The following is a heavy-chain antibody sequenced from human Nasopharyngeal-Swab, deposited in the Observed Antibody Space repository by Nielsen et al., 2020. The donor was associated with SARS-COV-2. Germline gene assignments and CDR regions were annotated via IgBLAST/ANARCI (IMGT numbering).Heavy chain of an antibody. CDR1: GGSITSSNY. CDR2: IYHTGDA. CDR3: AKELHSTHAFDF. J-gene: IGHJ3*01. Sequence: ETLSLTCVVSGGSITSSNYWSWVRQSPGKGLEWIAEIYHTGDAYLNPSLSSRVTISVDKSNNQFSLKLSSVTAADTAVYFCAKELHSTHAFDFWGQGTMVTVSS. V-gene: IGHV4/OR15-8*01.